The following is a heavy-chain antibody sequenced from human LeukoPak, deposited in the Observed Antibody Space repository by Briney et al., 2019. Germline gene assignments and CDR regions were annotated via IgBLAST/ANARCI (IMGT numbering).Heavy chain of an antibody. CDR1: GFTFSSYT. J-gene: IGHJ4*02. V-gene: IGHV3-64D*08. D-gene: IGHD2-2*01. CDR3: VRLGYCSSNKCYFDN. Sequence: PGGSLRLSCAASGFTFSSYTMNWVRQAPGKGLEHVSAITSNGDSTFYADSVKGRFAISRDNSKNTLYLQMSSLRAEDTAVYYCVRLGYCSSNKCYFDNWGQGTLVTVSS. CDR2: ITSNGDST.